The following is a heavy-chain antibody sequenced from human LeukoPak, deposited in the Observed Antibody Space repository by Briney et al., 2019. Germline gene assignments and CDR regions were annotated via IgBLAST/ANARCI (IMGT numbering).Heavy chain of an antibody. Sequence: PGGSLRLSCAASGFTFSSYWMSWVRQAPGKGLEWVANIKQDGSEKYYVDSVKGRFTISRDNAKNSLYLQMNSLRAEDTAVYYCARDCSRISCYADYWGQGTLVTVSS. CDR2: IKQDGSEK. CDR3: ARDCSRISCYADY. D-gene: IGHD2-2*01. V-gene: IGHV3-7*04. J-gene: IGHJ4*02. CDR1: GFTFSSYW.